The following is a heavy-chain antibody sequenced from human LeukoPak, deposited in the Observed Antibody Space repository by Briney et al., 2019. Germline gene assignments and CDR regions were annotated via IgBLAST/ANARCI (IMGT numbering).Heavy chain of an antibody. CDR2: ISSSGSYI. CDR1: GFTFSSYS. CDR3: ATPPRRDYGYYFDY. Sequence: GGSLRLSCAASGFTFSSYSMNWVRQAPGKGLEWVSSISSSGSYIYYADSVKGRFTISRDNAKNSLYLQMNSLRAEDTAVYYCATPPRRDYGYYFDYWGQGTLVTVSS. V-gene: IGHV3-21*01. D-gene: IGHD4-17*01. J-gene: IGHJ4*02.